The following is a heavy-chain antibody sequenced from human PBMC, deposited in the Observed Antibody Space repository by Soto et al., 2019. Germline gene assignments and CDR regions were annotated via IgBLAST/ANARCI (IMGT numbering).Heavy chain of an antibody. V-gene: IGHV4-59*12. CDR2: IYYSGST. J-gene: IGHJ6*02. D-gene: IGHD5-18*01. Sequence: KPSETLSLTCTVSGGSISSYYWSWIRQPPGKGLEWIGYIYYSGSTNYNPSLKSRVTISVDTSKKQFSLKLTSVTAADTPVYYCAGGGYSYGRDYGMDVWGQGTTVTVSS. CDR1: GGSISSYY. CDR3: AGGGYSYGRDYGMDV.